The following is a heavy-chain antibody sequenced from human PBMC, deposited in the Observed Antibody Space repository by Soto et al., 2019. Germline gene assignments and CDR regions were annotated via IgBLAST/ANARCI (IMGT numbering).Heavy chain of an antibody. CDR1: GYTFRNSG. CDR2: IYPYNGNT. V-gene: IGHV1-18*01. D-gene: IGHD2-8*01. Sequence: QVQLVQSGAEVRKPGASLKVSCKASGYTFRNSGIFWVRQAPGQGLEWMGWIYPYNGNTHYAQKLQLRVTWTTDTATSKAYMDLRSLTSDDTAIYDCARDVNGEDGGGYWGQGTLVTVSS. CDR3: ARDVNGEDGGGY. J-gene: IGHJ4*02.